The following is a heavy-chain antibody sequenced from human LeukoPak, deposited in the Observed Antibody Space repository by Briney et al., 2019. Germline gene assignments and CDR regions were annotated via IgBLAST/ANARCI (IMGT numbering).Heavy chain of an antibody. D-gene: IGHD5-18*01. CDR2: IYYSGST. CDR1: GGSISSGDYY. J-gene: IGHJ6*02. Sequence: SQTLSLTCTVSGGSISSGDYYWSWIRQPPGKGLEWIGYIYYSGSTYYNPSLKSRVTISVDTSKNQFSLKLSSVTAADTAVYYCARHDTAMATDYGMDVWGQGTTVTVSS. CDR3: ARHDTAMATDYGMDV. V-gene: IGHV4-30-4*01.